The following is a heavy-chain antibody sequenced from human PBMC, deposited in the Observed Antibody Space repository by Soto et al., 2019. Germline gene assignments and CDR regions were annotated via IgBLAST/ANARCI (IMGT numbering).Heavy chain of an antibody. CDR1: GGSISSYY. CDR2: IYYSGST. D-gene: IGHD2-15*01. J-gene: IGHJ4*02. CDR3: AGGDGYCSGGSCSREDY. Sequence: QVQLQESGPGLVKPSETLSLTCTVSGGSISSYYWSWIRQPPGKGLEWIGYIYYSGSTNYNPSLQRRVTISVDTSKNQFSLKLSSVTAADTAVYYCAGGDGYCSGGSCSREDYWGQGTLVTVSS. V-gene: IGHV4-59*01.